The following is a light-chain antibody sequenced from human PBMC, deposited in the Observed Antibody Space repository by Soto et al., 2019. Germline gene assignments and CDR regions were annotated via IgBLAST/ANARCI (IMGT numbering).Light chain of an antibody. J-gene: IGLJ1*01. CDR1: SSDFGGYNY. CDR2: DVS. CDR3: CSYAGTFYV. Sequence: QSELTQPRSVSGSPGQSVTISSTGTSSDFGGYNYVSWYQHHPGKAPKLMIYDVSERPSGVPDRFSGSKSGNTASLTISGLQAEDEADYYCCSYAGTFYVFGTGTKVTVL. V-gene: IGLV2-11*01.